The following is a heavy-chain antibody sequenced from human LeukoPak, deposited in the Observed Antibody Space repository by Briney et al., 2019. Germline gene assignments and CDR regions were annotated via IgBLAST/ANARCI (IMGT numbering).Heavy chain of an antibody. CDR1: GGSFSGYY. J-gene: IGHJ6*03. Sequence: SETLSLTCAVYGGSFSGYYWSWIRQPPGKGLEWIGEINHSGSTNYNPSVTSRVTISVDTSNNQFSLELSSVTVGDPAVYYFAGFYGSGTYSPRGDYYYYMDGWRKGSKVTISS. D-gene: IGHD3-10*01. CDR3: AGFYGSGTYSPRGDYYYYMDG. V-gene: IGHV4-34*01. CDR2: INHSGST.